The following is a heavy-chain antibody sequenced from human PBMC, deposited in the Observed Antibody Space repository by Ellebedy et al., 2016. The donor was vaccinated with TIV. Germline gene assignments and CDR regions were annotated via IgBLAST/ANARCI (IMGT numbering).Heavy chain of an antibody. CDR2: ISYDGSNK. V-gene: IGHV3-30-3*01. Sequence: GGSLRLXXAASGFTFSSYAMHWVRQAPGKGLEWVAVISYDGSNKYYADSVKGRFTISRDNSKNTLYLQMNSLRAEDTAVYYCARDGDTAMVLGFDYWGQGTLVTVSS. J-gene: IGHJ4*02. D-gene: IGHD5-18*01. CDR1: GFTFSSYA. CDR3: ARDGDTAMVLGFDY.